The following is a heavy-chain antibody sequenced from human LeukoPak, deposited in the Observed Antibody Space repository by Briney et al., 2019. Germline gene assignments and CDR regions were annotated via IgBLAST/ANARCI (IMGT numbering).Heavy chain of an antibody. V-gene: IGHV3-7*04. J-gene: IGHJ4*02. CDR2: IKQDGSDK. D-gene: IGHD5-18*01. CDR3: ARNTASDY. CDR1: GFTFSNYW. Sequence: QAGGSPRLSCAASGFTFSNYWMSWVRQAPGRGLEWVAIIKQDGSDKYYVDSVKGRFTISRDNAKNSLYLQMNSLRAEDTAVYYCARNTASDYWGQGTLVTVSS.